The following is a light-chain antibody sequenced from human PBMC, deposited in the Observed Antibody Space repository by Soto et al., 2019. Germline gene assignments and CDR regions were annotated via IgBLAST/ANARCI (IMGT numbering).Light chain of an antibody. CDR1: SSNIGAGYD. CDR2: GNN. J-gene: IGLJ2*01. Sequence: QAVVTQPPLVSGAPGQRVTISCTGSSSNIGAGYDVHWYQQLPGTAPKLLIYGNNNRPSGVPDRFSGSKSGTSASLAITGLQAEDEADYYCQSYDSSLSGRVVFGGGTKLTVL. V-gene: IGLV1-40*01. CDR3: QSYDSSLSGRVV.